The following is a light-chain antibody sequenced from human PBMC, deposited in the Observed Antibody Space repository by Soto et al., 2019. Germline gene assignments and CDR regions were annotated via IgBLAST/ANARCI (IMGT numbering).Light chain of an antibody. J-gene: IGKJ1*01. V-gene: IGKV1-27*01. CDR1: QGISNY. Sequence: DIQMTQSPSSLSASVGDRVTITCRARQGISNYLAWYQQKPGKVPKLLIYAASTLQSGVPSRFSGSGSGTDFTLTISSLQPEDVATYYCQKYNSAHPWTFGQGTKVEIK. CDR3: QKYNSAHPWT. CDR2: AAS.